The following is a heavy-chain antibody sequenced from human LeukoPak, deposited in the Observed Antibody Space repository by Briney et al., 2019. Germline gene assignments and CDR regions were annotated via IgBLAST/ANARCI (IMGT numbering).Heavy chain of an antibody. Sequence: TGGSLRLSCSASGFTFSDYDMNWVRQAPGKGLEWVSSISYLSSHLYYGDSVKGRFSISRGNAKNSLYLQMNSLGAEDTAIYYCGRAFPPLRTSSAGDLWGQGILVTVSS. V-gene: IGHV3-21*01. J-gene: IGHJ4*02. CDR1: GFTFSDYD. CDR2: ISYLSSHL. D-gene: IGHD3-16*01. CDR3: GRAFPPLRTSSAGDL.